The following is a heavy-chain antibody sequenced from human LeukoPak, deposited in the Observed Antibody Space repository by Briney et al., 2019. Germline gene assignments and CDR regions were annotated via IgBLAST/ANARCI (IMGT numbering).Heavy chain of an antibody. CDR2: IYYSGST. Sequence: PSETLSLTCTVSGGSISSSSYYWGWIRQPPGKGLEWIGSIYYSGSTYYNPSLKSRVTISVDTSKNQFSLKLSSVTAADTAVYYCARDRLDSSGYYFETDYWGQGTLVTVSS. CDR3: ARDRLDSSGYYFETDY. D-gene: IGHD3-22*01. J-gene: IGHJ4*02. CDR1: GGSISSSSYY. V-gene: IGHV4-39*07.